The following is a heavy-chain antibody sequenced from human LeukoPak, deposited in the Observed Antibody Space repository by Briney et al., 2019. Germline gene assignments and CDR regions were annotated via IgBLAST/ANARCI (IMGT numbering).Heavy chain of an antibody. CDR1: LGSISSYS. CDR3: ARDALGMLGVWYFDL. V-gene: IGHV4-4*07. CDR2: IYNSGST. J-gene: IGHJ2*01. D-gene: IGHD3-10*02. Sequence: SETLSLTCNVPLGSISSYSWTWIRQPAGKGLEWIGRIYNSGSTNYDPSLESRVTMSVDTSKKQLSLKLSSVTAADTAVYYCARDALGMLGVWYFDLWGRGTLVTVSS.